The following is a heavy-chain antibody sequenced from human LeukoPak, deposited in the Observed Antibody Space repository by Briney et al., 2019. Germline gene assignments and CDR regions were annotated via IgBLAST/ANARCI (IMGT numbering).Heavy chain of an antibody. J-gene: IGHJ5*02. Sequence: KPSETLSLTCTVSGGSISSYYWSWIRQPPGKGLEWIGYIDYSGSTNYNPSLKSRATISVDTSKNQFSLKLSSVTAADTAVYYCARDSGGYNWFDPWGQGTLVTVSS. CDR1: GGSISSYY. V-gene: IGHV4-59*01. CDR2: IDYSGST. CDR3: ARDSGGYNWFDP.